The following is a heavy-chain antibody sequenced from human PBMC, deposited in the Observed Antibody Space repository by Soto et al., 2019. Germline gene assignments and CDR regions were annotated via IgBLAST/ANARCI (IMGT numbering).Heavy chain of an antibody. V-gene: IGHV4-31*03. Sequence: TLSLRCTVSGGPMSSGAYYWSWIRQHPGKGLEWIGYIDYRGSTYYNPCLKSRVTRTVDTSKNQLCMKLSSVTAADTAAYYCAREADGYFFDYWGQGTLVIVSS. CDR3: AREADGYFFDY. CDR1: GGPMSSGAYY. J-gene: IGHJ4*02. CDR2: IDYRGST.